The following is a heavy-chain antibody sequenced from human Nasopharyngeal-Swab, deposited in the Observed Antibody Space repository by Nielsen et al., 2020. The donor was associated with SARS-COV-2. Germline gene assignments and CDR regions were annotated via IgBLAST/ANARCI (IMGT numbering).Heavy chain of an antibody. Sequence: GESLKISCAASGFTFSSYEMNWVRQAPGKGLEWVSYISSSGSTIYYADSVKGRFTISRDNAKNSLYLQMNSLRAEGTAVYYCARGHGVWFGEPDNWFDPWGQGTLVTVSS. J-gene: IGHJ5*02. CDR2: ISSSGSTI. D-gene: IGHD3-10*01. CDR1: GFTFSSYE. CDR3: ARGHGVWFGEPDNWFDP. V-gene: IGHV3-48*03.